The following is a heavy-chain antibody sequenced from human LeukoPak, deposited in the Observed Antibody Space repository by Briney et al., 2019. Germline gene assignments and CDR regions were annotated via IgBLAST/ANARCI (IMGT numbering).Heavy chain of an antibody. CDR3: ARETGCSSTSCYGGAFDI. CDR1: GFAFSTYS. CDR2: INTRSKT. J-gene: IGHJ3*02. D-gene: IGHD2-2*01. V-gene: IGHV3-21*01. Sequence: GGSLRLSCAASGFAFSTYSMNWVRQAPGKGLEWVAAINTRSKTYYADSVKGRFTMSRDNAKNSLYLQMNSLRAEDTAVYYCARETGCSSTSCYGGAFDIWGQGTMVTVSS.